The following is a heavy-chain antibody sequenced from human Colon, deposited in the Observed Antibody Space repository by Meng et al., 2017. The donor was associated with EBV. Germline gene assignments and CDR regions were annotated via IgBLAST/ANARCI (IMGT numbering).Heavy chain of an antibody. Sequence: QVQLVQSGAEVKKPGASVKVSCKASGYTFTGYYMHWLRQAPGQGLEWVGRITPSSGGTTYAQKFQGRVTMTRDTSISTAYMELSSLRPDDAAIYYCVRANLGSADYWGQGTLVTVSS. CDR1: GYTFTGYY. J-gene: IGHJ4*02. CDR3: VRANLGSADY. CDR2: ITPSSGGT. V-gene: IGHV1-2*06. D-gene: IGHD7-27*01.